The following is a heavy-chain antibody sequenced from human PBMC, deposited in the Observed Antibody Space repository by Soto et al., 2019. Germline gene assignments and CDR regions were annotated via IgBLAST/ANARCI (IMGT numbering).Heavy chain of an antibody. D-gene: IGHD3-3*01. CDR3: ARDRKKNYDFWSGYGNWYFDL. CDR2: INPSGGST. CDR1: GYTFTSYY. Sequence: QVQLVQSGAEVKKPGASVKVSCKASGYTFTSYYMHWVRQAPGQGLEWMGIINPSGGSTSYAQKFQGSVTMTRDTSTSTVYMELSSLRSEDTAVYYCARDRKKNYDFWSGYGNWYFDLWGRGTLVTVSS. V-gene: IGHV1-46*01. J-gene: IGHJ2*01.